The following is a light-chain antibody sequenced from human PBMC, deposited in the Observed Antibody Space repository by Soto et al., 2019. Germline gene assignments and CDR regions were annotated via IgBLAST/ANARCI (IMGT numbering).Light chain of an antibody. Sequence: DIQMTQSPSSLSASVGDRVTINCRASQAISNYVAWFQQKPGEAPKSLMFATSTLQSGVPSRFRGSGSQTDFTLTITNVQPEDFATYFCQQYHSLPFTFGLGTKLHFK. CDR3: QQYHSLPFT. J-gene: IGKJ3*01. CDR2: ATS. CDR1: QAISNY. V-gene: IGKV1-16*01.